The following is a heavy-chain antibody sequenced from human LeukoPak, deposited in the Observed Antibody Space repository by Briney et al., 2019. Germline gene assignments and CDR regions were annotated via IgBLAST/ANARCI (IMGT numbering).Heavy chain of an antibody. J-gene: IGHJ4*02. CDR3: AGRVTGYSSGYVY. CDR2: ISGSAHKI. D-gene: IGHD5-18*01. V-gene: IGHV3-23*01. Sequence: GGSLRPSCVASGITFSNYAVSWVRQAPEKGPDWVSVISGSAHKIRYADSVKGRFTISRDNSENIVYLQMNNLRAEDTAVYYCAGRVTGYSSGYVYWGQGTLVTVSS. CDR1: GITFSNYA.